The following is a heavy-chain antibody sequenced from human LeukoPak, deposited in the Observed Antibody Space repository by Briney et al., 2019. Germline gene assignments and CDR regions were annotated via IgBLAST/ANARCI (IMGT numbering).Heavy chain of an antibody. CDR2: IYYSGNA. CDR3: ARAGYDSSGYSTYYFDY. D-gene: IGHD3-22*01. J-gene: IGHJ4*02. Sequence: SETLSLTCTVSGGSIRSGGYYWSWIRQHPGKGLECIGYIYYSGNAYYNPSLKSRVTISVDTSKNQFSLKLSSVTAADTAVYYCARAGYDSSGYSTYYFDYWGQGTLVTVSS. CDR1: GGSIRSGGYY. V-gene: IGHV4-31*03.